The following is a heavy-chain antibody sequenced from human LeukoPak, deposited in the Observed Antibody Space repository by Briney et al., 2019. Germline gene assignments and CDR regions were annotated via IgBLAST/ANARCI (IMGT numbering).Heavy chain of an antibody. Sequence: GGSLRLSCAVSGFTFSSYAMSWVRQAPGKGLEWVANIKQDGGEIYYVDSVKGRFTISRDNAKNSVSLQMNSLRAEDTAIYYCATYLRNTAAGYYYFEYWGQGTLVTVSS. V-gene: IGHV3-7*01. D-gene: IGHD6-13*01. J-gene: IGHJ4*02. CDR1: GFTFSSYA. CDR3: ATYLRNTAAGYYYFEY. CDR2: IKQDGGEI.